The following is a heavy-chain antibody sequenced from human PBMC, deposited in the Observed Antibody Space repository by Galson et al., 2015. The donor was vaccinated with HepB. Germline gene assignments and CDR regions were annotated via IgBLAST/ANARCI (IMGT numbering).Heavy chain of an antibody. J-gene: IGHJ4*02. V-gene: IGHV2-5*02. CDR2: IYWDDDK. Sequence: PALVKPTQTLTLTCTFSGFSLSTSGVGVGWIRQPPGKALEWLALIYWDDDKRYSPSLKSRLTITKDTSKNQVVLTMTNMDPVDTATYYCAHIGRLPTYYCARDFGLNYFDYWGQGTLVTVSS. CDR3: AHIGRLPTYYCARDFGLNYFDY. D-gene: IGHD3-10*01. CDR1: GFSLSTSGVG.